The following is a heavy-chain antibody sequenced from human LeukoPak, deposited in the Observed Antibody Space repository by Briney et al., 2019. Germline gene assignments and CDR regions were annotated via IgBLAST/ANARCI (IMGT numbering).Heavy chain of an antibody. V-gene: IGHV3-30-3*01. CDR1: GFTFSSYA. CDR2: ISYDGSNK. D-gene: IGHD3-9*01. J-gene: IGHJ4*02. Sequence: GRSLRLSCAASGFTFSSYAMHWVRQAPGKGLEWVAVISYDGSNKYYADSVKGRFTISRDNSKYTLYLQMNSLRAEDTAVYYCARDLHSPKRYKRYFGFFDYWGQGTLVTVSS. CDR3: ARDLHSPKRYKRYFGFFDY.